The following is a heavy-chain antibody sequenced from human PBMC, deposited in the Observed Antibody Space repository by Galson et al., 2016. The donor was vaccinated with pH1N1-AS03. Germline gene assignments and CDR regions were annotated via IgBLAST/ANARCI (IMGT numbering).Heavy chain of an antibody. CDR3: ARDKGGITGTRTIFDY. D-gene: IGHD1/OR15-1a*01. CDR1: GYTFTGYY. V-gene: IGHV1-2*02. J-gene: IGHJ4*02. Sequence: SVKVSCKASGYTFTGYYLHWVRQAPGQGLEWMGWMSPHSGVTNYAPEFQGRVTMTRDTSISTVYMELSRLTSDDTAVYYCARDKGGITGTRTIFDYWGQGTMVTASA. CDR2: MSPHSGVT.